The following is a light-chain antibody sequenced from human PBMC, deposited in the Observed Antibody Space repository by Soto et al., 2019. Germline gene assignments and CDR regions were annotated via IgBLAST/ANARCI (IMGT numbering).Light chain of an antibody. CDR2: EVS. CDR1: SSDIGGYNY. CDR3: SSYAGSNSLL. V-gene: IGLV2-8*01. J-gene: IGLJ2*01. Sequence: QSVLTQPPSASGSPGQSVTISCTGTSSDIGGYNYVSWYQQHPGKAPKLMIYEVSKRPSGVPDRFSGSKSGNTASLTVSGLQDEDEAASYCSSYAGSNSLLFGGGIQLTVL.